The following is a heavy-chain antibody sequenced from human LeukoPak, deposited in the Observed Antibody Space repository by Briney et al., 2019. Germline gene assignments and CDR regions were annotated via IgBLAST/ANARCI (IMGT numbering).Heavy chain of an antibody. D-gene: IGHD3-10*01. Sequence: PGGSLRLSCAASGFTFSSYAMSWVRQAPGKGLEGVSAISGSGGSTYYADSVKGRFTISRDNSKNTLYLQMNSLRAEDTAVYYCAKPFMVRGVIDYWGQGTLVTVSS. J-gene: IGHJ4*02. V-gene: IGHV3-23*01. CDR1: GFTFSSYA. CDR3: AKPFMVRGVIDY. CDR2: ISGSGGST.